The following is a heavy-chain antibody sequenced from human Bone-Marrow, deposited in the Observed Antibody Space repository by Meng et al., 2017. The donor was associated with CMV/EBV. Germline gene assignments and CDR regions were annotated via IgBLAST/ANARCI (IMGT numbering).Heavy chain of an antibody. V-gene: IGHV1-46*01. CDR3: ARDGQFGELFMYFDY. D-gene: IGHD3-10*01. CDR1: GYSLTSYY. Sequence: VECVKSGCVVNKPGASEKLSCKDSGYSLTSYYMHWVRHAPGQGIEWMGIINPSGGSTRYAQKFQRRVTMTRETSTRTVYMELSRLRFEAMDMYYCARDGQFGELFMYFDYWGQGTLVTVSS. J-gene: IGHJ4*02. CDR2: INPSGGST.